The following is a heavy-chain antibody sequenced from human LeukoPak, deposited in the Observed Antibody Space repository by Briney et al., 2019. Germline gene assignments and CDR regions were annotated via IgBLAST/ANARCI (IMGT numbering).Heavy chain of an antibody. J-gene: IGHJ4*02. CDR1: GGSISSSSYY. CDR3: ASYDSSGYYFDY. Sequence: PSETLSLTCTVSGGSISSSSYYWGWIRQPPGKGLEWIGYIYYSGSTYYNPSLKSRVTISVDTSRNQFSLKLSSVTAADTAVYYCASYDSSGYYFDYWGQGTLVTVSS. V-gene: IGHV4-30-4*08. D-gene: IGHD3-22*01. CDR2: IYYSGST.